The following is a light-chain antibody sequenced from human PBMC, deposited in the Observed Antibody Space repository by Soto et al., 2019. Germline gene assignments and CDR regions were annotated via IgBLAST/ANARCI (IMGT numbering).Light chain of an antibody. V-gene: IGKV3-11*01. CDR3: QQRSNWIT. Sequence: EIVLTQSPATLSLSPGERATLSCRASQSVSSYLAWYQQKPCQAPRLLIYYASNRATGIPARFIGSGSGTDFTITISSLQPEDFAVYYWQQRSNWITFGGGTKVEIK. CDR2: YAS. CDR1: QSVSSY. J-gene: IGKJ4*01.